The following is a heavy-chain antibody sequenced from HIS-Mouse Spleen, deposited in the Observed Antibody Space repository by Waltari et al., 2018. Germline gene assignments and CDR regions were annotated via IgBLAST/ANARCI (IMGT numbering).Heavy chain of an antibody. V-gene: IGHV3-7*01. D-gene: IGHD6-13*01. CDR1: GFTFSGCL. J-gene: IGHJ3*02. CDR3: ARVGGQQLITDAFDI. CDR2: IKQHGSEK. Sequence: EVQLVESGGGLVQPGGSLRLSCAASGFTFSGCLLCWVRQAPGKGLEWVANIKQHGSEKHYVDSVKGRFTISRDNAKNSLYLQMNSLRAEDTAVYYCARVGGQQLITDAFDIWGQGTMVTVS.